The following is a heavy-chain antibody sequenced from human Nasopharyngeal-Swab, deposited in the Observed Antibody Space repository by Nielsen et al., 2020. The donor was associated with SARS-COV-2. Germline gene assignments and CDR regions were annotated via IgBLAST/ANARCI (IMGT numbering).Heavy chain of an antibody. J-gene: IGHJ4*02. CDR2: ISGNSGYI. CDR3: ARLVGAYSNYFDY. Sequence: GESLKISCAASGFIFSDYWMTWVRQAPGKGPEWVSSISGNSGYISYADSVKGRFTISRDNAKNSLYLQMNSLRAEDTGVYYCARLVGAYSNYFDYWGQGTLVTVSS. D-gene: IGHD3-10*01. CDR1: GFIFSDYW. V-gene: IGHV3-21*01.